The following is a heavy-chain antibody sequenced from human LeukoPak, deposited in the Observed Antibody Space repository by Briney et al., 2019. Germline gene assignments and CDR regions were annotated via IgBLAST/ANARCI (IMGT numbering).Heavy chain of an antibody. D-gene: IGHD3/OR15-3a*01. CDR2: ISGSGRST. CDR1: GLTFSNFK. V-gene: IGHV3-48*03. J-gene: IGHJ4*02. CDR3: ASWAGNAQSDSWTGPFDY. Sequence: GGSLRLSCAVSGLTFSNFKMNWVRQAPGKGLEWVSYISGSGRSTFYADSVKGRFTISRDNAKNLLYLQMSSLRVEDTAVYYCASWAGNAQSDSWTGPFDYWGQGTLVTVSS.